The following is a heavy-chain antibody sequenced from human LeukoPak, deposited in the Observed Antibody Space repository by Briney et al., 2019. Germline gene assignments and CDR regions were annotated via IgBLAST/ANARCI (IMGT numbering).Heavy chain of an antibody. D-gene: IGHD3-9*01. CDR2: ISYDGSNK. CDR1: GFTFSSYG. V-gene: IGHV3-30*18. J-gene: IGHJ4*02. Sequence: GGSLRLSCAASGFTFSSYGMHWVRQAPGKGLEWVAVISYDGSNKYYADSVKGRFTISRDNSKNTLYLQMNSLRAEDTAVYYCAKDGNDILTGYYVDCWGQGTLVTVSS. CDR3: AKDGNDILTGYYVDC.